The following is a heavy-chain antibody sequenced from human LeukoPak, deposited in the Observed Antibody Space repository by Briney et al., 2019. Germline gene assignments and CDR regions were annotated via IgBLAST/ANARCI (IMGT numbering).Heavy chain of an antibody. V-gene: IGHV4-38-2*01. CDR1: GYSISSDYF. CDR3: ARVGITVAGPFDY. CDR2: IYHSGTT. D-gene: IGHD6-19*01. Sequence: SETLSLTCAVSGYSISSDYFWGWLRQPPGRGLEWMGSIYHSGTTYYNPSLKSRVTISVDTAKNQFSLKLSSVTAADTAVYYCARVGITVAGPFDYWGQGTLVAVSS. J-gene: IGHJ4*02.